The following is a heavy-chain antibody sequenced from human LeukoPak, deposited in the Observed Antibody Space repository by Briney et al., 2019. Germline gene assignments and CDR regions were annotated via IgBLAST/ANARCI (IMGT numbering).Heavy chain of an antibody. CDR3: ARVLIVVVPAAIEYYFDY. D-gene: IGHD2-2*02. V-gene: IGHV1-46*01. CDR2: INPSGGST. J-gene: IGHJ4*02. CDR1: GYTFTSYY. Sequence: GASVKVSCKASGYTFTSYYMHWVRQAPGQGLEWMGIINPSGGSTSYALKFQGRVTMTRDTSTSTVYMELSSLRSEDTAVYYCARVLIVVVPAAIEYYFDYWGQGTLVTVSS.